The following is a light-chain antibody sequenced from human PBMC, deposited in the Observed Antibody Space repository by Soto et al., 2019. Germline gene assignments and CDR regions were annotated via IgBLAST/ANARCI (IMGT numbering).Light chain of an antibody. CDR1: QSISSW. Sequence: DIQMTQSPSTLSASVGDRVTITCRATQSISSWLAWYQQKPGKAPKILIYDASNLESGVPARFSGSGSGTEFTLTISGLQPDDFATYYCQQYNSFSQTFGQGTKVEIK. CDR3: QQYNSFSQT. CDR2: DAS. J-gene: IGKJ1*01. V-gene: IGKV1-5*01.